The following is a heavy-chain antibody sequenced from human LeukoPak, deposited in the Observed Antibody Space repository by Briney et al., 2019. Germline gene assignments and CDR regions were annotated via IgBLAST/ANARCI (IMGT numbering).Heavy chain of an antibody. CDR1: GGSISSSSYY. CDR2: IYYSGNT. CDR3: AGVDTAMVTDAFDI. V-gene: IGHV4-39*01. Sequence: SETLSLTCTVSGGSISSSSYYWAWIRQPPGKGLEWIGSIYYSGNTYYNPSLKSRITLSVDTSKNQFSLKLSSVTAADSAVYYCAGVDTAMVTDAFDIWGQGTMVTVSS. J-gene: IGHJ3*02. D-gene: IGHD5-18*01.